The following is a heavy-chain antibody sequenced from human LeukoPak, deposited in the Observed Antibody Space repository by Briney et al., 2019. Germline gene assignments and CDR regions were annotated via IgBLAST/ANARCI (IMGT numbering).Heavy chain of an antibody. V-gene: IGHV3-23*01. J-gene: IGHJ4*02. D-gene: IGHD3-10*01. CDR2: ISGSGGST. Sequence: GGALRLSCAASGFTFSSYAMSWVRQAPGKGLEWVSAISGSGGSTYYADSVKGRFTISRDNSKNTLYLQMNSLRAEDTAGYYCALASMVQGVTFDYWGQGTLVTVSS. CDR3: ALASMVQGVTFDY. CDR1: GFTFSSYA.